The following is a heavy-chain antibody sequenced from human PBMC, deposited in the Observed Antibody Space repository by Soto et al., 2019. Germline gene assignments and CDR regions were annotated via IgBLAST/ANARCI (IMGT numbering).Heavy chain of an antibody. D-gene: IGHD2-21*02. Sequence: QAQLVQSGAEVKKPGASVKVSCKTSGYTFTAYYIHWVRQAPGQGLEWVGGINPKTGDTKYAQKFQGRVTMTGDTSITTAYMELGRLRSDDTAVYYCARQLAYCGGDCYTEPIDYWGQGTLVTVSS. CDR3: ARQLAYCGGDCYTEPIDY. CDR1: GYTFTAYY. V-gene: IGHV1-2*02. J-gene: IGHJ4*02. CDR2: INPKTGDT.